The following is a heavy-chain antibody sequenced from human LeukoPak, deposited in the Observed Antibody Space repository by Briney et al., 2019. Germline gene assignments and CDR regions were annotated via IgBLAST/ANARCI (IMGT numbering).Heavy chain of an antibody. CDR1: GGTFSSYA. V-gene: IGHV1-69*04. Sequence: ASVKVSCKASGGTFSSYAISWVRQAPGQGLEWMGRIIPILGIANYAQKFQGRVTITADKSTSTAYMELSSLRSEDTAVYYCARGINYGSGEDWFDPWGQGTLVTVSS. CDR2: IIPILGIA. J-gene: IGHJ5*02. CDR3: ARGINYGSGEDWFDP. D-gene: IGHD3-10*01.